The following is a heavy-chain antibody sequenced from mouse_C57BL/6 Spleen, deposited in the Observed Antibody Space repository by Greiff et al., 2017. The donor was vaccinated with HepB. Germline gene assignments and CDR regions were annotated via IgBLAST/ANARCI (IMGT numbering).Heavy chain of an antibody. CDR2: INPNNGGT. CDR1: GYTFTDYN. CDR3: ARGSSYYDYLDY. V-gene: IGHV1-22*01. D-gene: IGHD2-4*01. Sequence: VQLKESGPELVKPGASVKMSCKASGYTFTDYNMHWVKQSHGKSLEWIGYINPNNGGTSYNQKFKGKATLTVNKSSSTAYMELRSLTSEDSAVYYCARGSSYYDYLDYWGQGTTLTVSS. J-gene: IGHJ2*01.